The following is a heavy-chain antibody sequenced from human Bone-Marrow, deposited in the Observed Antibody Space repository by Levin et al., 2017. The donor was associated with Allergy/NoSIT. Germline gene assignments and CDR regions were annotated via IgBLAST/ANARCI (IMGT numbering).Heavy chain of an antibody. CDR3: ARGSWGWAVGFNY. CDR2: IYYSGST. V-gene: IGHV4-59*12. J-gene: IGHJ4*02. Sequence: KASETLSLTCTVSGGSISGYYWSWIRQPPGKGLEWIGYIYYSGSTSYNPSLKSRVTISVDTSKNQFSLKLSSVTAADTAVYYCARGSWGWAVGFNYWGQGTLVTVSS. CDR1: GGSISGYY. D-gene: IGHD3-16*01.